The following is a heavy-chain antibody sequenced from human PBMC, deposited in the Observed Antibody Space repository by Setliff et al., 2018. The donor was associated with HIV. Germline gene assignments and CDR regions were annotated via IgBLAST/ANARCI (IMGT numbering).Heavy chain of an antibody. CDR1: GFTFSNYA. D-gene: IGHD2-2*01. CDR3: ARVGYCSSTSCYDY. CDR2: ILSTGERT. Sequence: GGSLRLSCAASGFTFSNYAMSWVRQAPGEGLEWVSAILSTGERTFYADSVKGRFTISRDNSKNTVYLQMNSLRAEDTAVYYCARVGYCSSTSCYDYWGQGTLVTVS. V-gene: IGHV3-23*01. J-gene: IGHJ4*02.